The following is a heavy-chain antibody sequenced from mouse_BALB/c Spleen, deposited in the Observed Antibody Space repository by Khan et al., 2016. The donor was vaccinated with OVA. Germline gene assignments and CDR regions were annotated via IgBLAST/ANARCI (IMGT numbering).Heavy chain of an antibody. Sequence: VQLQQSGAELVEPGASVKLSCKASGYTFTTYDINWVRQRPEQGLEWIGWIFPGDGTTKYNENFKGKATLTTDKSSNTAYMHLSRLTSEDSAVYFCARDSAMDYWGQGTSVTVSS. CDR1: GYTFTTYD. J-gene: IGHJ4*01. CDR2: IFPGDGTT. V-gene: IGHV1S56*01. CDR3: ARDSAMDY.